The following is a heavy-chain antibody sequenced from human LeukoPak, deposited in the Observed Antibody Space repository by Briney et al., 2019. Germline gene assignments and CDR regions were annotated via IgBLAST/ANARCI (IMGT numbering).Heavy chain of an antibody. CDR1: GYTFTSYD. CDR2: VNPNSGHT. V-gene: IGHV1-8*01. Sequence: GASVKVSCKASGYTFTSYDINWVRQATGQGLAWMGWVNPNSGHTGYAQKFQGRVTMTRNTSISTAYMDLSSLRSEDTAVYYCARGAAGSYCSGGSCPYFDYWGQGTLVSVSS. D-gene: IGHD2-15*01. CDR3: ARGAAGSYCSGGSCPYFDY. J-gene: IGHJ4*02.